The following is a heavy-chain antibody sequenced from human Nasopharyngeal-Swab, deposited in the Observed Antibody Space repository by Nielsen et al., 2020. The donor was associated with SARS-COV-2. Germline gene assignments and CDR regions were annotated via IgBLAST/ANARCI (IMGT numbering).Heavy chain of an antibody. CDR3: ARGPYSSGYPYYYYYYMDV. D-gene: IGHD3-22*01. CDR2: IYYSGST. J-gene: IGHJ6*03. V-gene: IGHV4-30-4*07. Sequence: WIRQPPGKGLEWIGYIYYSGSTYYNPSLKSRVTISVDMSKNQFSLKLSSVTAADTAVYYCARGPYSSGYPYYYYYYMDVWGKGTTVTVSS.